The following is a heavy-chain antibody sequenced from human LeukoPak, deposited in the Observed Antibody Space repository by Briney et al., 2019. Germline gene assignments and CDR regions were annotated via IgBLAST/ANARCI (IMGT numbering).Heavy chain of an antibody. CDR3: ATSGDYYDSSGHDAFDI. D-gene: IGHD3-22*01. J-gene: IGHJ3*02. CDR2: FDLEDGET. Sequence: ASVKVSCKVSGYTLAELSMHWVRQAPGKGLEWMGGFDLEDGETIYAQKFQGRVTMSEDTSTDTAYTELSSLRSEDTAVYYCATSGDYYDSSGHDAFDIWGQGTMVTVSS. CDR1: GYTLAELS. V-gene: IGHV1-24*01.